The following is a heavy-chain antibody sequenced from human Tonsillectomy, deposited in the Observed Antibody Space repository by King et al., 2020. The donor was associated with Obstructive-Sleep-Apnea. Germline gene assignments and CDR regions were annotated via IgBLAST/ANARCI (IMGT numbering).Heavy chain of an antibody. CDR1: GFTFSSYG. CDR2: ISYDGNNK. CDR3: AKDHSGSYFDAFDI. J-gene: IGHJ3*02. V-gene: IGHV3-30*18. Sequence: VQLVESGGGVVQPGRSLRLSCAASGFTFSSYGMHWVRQAPGKGLEWVAVISYDGNNKYYADSVKGRFTISRDNSKNTLYLQMNSLRAEDAAVYYCAKDHSGSYFDAFDIWGQGTMVTVSS. D-gene: IGHD1-26*01.